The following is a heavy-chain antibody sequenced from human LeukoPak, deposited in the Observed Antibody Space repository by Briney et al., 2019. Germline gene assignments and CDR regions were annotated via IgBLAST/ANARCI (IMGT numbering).Heavy chain of an antibody. CDR1: GFTFSGAW. CDR3: AREVTPYY. D-gene: IGHD2-21*02. V-gene: IGHV3-7*01. J-gene: IGHJ4*02. CDR2: IKQDGSEK. Sequence: GGSLRLSCTASGFTFSGAWMTWVRQAPGKGLEWVANIKQDGSEKYYVDSVKGRFTISRDNAKNSLYLQMNSLRAEDTAVYYCAREVTPYYWGQGTLVTVSS.